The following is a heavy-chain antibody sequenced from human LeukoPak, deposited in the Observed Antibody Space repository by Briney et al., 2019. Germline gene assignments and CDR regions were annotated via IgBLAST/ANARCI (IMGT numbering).Heavy chain of an antibody. CDR2: IYYSGST. CDR3: ARRGGFFDF. Sequence: SETLSLTCTVSGGSISSYYWSWIRQPPGKGLEWIGYIYYSGSTNYNPSLKSRVTISVKTSKNQFSLKLSSVTAADTAVYYCARRGGFFDFWGQGTLVTVSS. CDR1: GGSISSYY. V-gene: IGHV4-59*01. D-gene: IGHD3-16*01. J-gene: IGHJ4*02.